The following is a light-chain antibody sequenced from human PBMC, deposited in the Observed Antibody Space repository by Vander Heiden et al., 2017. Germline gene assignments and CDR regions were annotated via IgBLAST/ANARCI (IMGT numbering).Light chain of an antibody. J-gene: IGKJ1*01. CDR2: KAS. CDR3: QQYNSYPGT. Sequence: SPSSLSASVGDRVSITCRASQSISSWLAWYQQKPGKAPKLLIYKASSLESGVPSRFSGSGSGTDFTLTISSLQPDDFATYYCQQYNSYPGTFGHGTKVEIK. V-gene: IGKV1-5*03. CDR1: QSISSW.